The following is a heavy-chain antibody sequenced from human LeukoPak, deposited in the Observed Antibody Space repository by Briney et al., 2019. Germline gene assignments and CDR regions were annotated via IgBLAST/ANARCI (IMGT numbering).Heavy chain of an antibody. CDR3: TSFLWFGELFPPFDY. J-gene: IGHJ4*02. Sequence: GGSLRLSCTASGFTFGDYAMSWFRQAQGKGLEWVGFIRSKAYGGTTEYAASVKGRFTISRDDSKSIAYLQMNSLKTEDTAVYYCTSFLWFGELFPPFDYWGQGTLVTVSS. CDR2: IRSKAYGGTT. CDR1: GFTFGDYA. D-gene: IGHD3-10*01. V-gene: IGHV3-49*03.